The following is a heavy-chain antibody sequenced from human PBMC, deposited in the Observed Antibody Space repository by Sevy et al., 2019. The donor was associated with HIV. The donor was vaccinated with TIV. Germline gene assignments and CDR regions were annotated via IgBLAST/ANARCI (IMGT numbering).Heavy chain of an antibody. CDR2: IWYDGSNK. D-gene: IGHD6-6*01. V-gene: IGHV3-33*01. J-gene: IGHJ6*02. CDR1: GFTFSSDG. CDR3: AREVICSSSSTYGMDV. Sequence: GGSLRLSCAASGFTFSSDGMHWVLQAPGKGLEWVAVIWYDGSNKYYADSVKGRFTISRDNSKNTLYLQMNSLRAEDTAVYYCAREVICSSSSTYGMDVWGQGTTVTVSS.